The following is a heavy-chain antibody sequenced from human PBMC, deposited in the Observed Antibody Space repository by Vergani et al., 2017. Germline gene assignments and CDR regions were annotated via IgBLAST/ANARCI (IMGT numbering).Heavy chain of an antibody. CDR3: ARWEGYGDKHPGYYYYMDV. D-gene: IGHD4-17*01. Sequence: QVQLVQSGAEVKKPGASVKVSCKASGYTFTGYYMHWVRQAPGQGLEWMGWINPNSGGTNYAQKFQGRVTMTRDPSISTAYMELSRLRSDDTAVYYCARWEGYGDKHPGYYYYMDVWGKGTTVTVSS. V-gene: IGHV1-2*02. CDR2: INPNSGGT. CDR1: GYTFTGYY. J-gene: IGHJ6*03.